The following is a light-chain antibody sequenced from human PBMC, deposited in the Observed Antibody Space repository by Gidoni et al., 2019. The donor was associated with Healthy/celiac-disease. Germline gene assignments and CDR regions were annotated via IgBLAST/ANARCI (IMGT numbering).Light chain of an antibody. CDR3: QQYGSSLRT. V-gene: IGKV3-20*01. J-gene: IGKJ1*01. Sequence: ETVLKKSPGTLSLSPGERATLTCRASHSVSSSFSAWYQQKPGQAPRLLIYGASSRAPGIPDRFSGSVSATDFTLTISRLEPEDFAVYYCQQYGSSLRTFGQGTKVEIK. CDR1: HSVSSSF. CDR2: GAS.